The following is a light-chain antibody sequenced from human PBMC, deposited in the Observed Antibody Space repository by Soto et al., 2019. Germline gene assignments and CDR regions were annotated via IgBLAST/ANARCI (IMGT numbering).Light chain of an antibody. Sequence: EIVLTQSPATLSLSPGERATLSCGASPSVSSSYLAWYQHKPGLAPRLLLYYASSWATGIPDRFSARVSGTDFGLSISRLEPEDFAVYYCHQYGSSTYSFGQGTEVDIK. CDR1: PSVSSSY. V-gene: IGKV3D-20*01. CDR3: HQYGSSTYS. CDR2: YAS. J-gene: IGKJ2*03.